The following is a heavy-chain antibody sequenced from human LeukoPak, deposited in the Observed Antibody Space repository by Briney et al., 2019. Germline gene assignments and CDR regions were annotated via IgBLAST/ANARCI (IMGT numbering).Heavy chain of an antibody. D-gene: IGHD4-17*01. J-gene: IGHJ4*02. Sequence: GGSLRLSCAASGFTFSSYSMNWVRQAPGKGLEWVSYITGGSTTIYYADSVKGRFTISRDNAKNSLYLQMNSLRAGDTAVYYCARDYSTVTTFFDYWGQGTLVTVSS. V-gene: IGHV3-48*01. CDR1: GFTFSSYS. CDR2: ITGGSTTI. CDR3: ARDYSTVTTFFDY.